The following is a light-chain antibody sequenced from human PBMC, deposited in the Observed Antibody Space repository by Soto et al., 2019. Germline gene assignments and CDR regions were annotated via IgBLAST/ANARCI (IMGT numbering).Light chain of an antibody. J-gene: IGLJ2*01. CDR3: SSYTRFSTLV. CDR1: SSDVGAYNS. Sequence: QSVLTKPASVSGSPGQSITISCTGTSSDVGAYNSVSWYQQHPDKAPKLIIYEVRHRPSGVSNRFSGSKSGHTASLTISGLQAEDEADYYCSSYTRFSTLVFGGGTKVTVL. CDR2: EVR. V-gene: IGLV2-14*01.